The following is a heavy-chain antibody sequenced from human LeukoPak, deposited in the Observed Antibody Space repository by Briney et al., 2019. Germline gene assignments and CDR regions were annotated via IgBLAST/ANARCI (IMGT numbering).Heavy chain of an antibody. D-gene: IGHD5-18*01. CDR1: GFTFSSYV. CDR2: ISSTSTYI. V-gene: IGHV3-21*01. J-gene: IGHJ4*02. Sequence: GGSLRLSCAASGFTFSSYVMSWVRHARGRGLERVSSISSTSTYIYYTDSVKGRFTISRDNAKNSLYMQMISLKAEDTAVYYCAIDPGTVDTPMVPVWDFWGQGTVVTVSS. CDR3: AIDPGTVDTPMVPVWDF.